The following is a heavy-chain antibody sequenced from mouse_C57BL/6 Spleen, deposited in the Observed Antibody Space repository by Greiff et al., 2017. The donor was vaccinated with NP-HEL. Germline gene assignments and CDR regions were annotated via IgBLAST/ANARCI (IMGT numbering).Heavy chain of an antibody. CDR3: ARRGLTGYWYFDV. V-gene: IGHV1-22*01. CDR2: INPNNGGT. CDR1: GYTFTDYN. D-gene: IGHD4-1*01. Sequence: VQLQQSGPELVKPGASVKMSCKASGYTFTDYNMHWVKQSHGKSLEWLGYINPNNGGTSYNQKFKGQATLTVNKSSSTAYMELRSLTSEDSAVYYWARRGLTGYWYFDVWGTGTTVTVSS. J-gene: IGHJ1*03.